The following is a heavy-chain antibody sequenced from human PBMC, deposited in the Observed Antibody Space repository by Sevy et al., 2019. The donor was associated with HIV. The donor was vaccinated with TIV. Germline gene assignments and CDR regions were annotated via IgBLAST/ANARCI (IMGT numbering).Heavy chain of an antibody. Sequence: GGSLILSCAASGFTFSTYGMHWVRQAPGKGLEWVAIIWYDGSNKNYADSVKGRFTISRDNSKNTLYLQMNSLRAEDTAVYYCAREGIAVAGIGYYFDYWGQGTLVTVSS. V-gene: IGHV3-33*01. CDR1: GFTFSTYG. D-gene: IGHD6-19*01. CDR3: AREGIAVAGIGYYFDY. CDR2: IWYDGSNK. J-gene: IGHJ4*02.